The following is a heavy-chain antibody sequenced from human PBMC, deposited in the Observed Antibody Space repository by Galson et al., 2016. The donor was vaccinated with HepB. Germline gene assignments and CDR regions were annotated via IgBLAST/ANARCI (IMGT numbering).Heavy chain of an antibody. D-gene: IGHD1-26*01. J-gene: IGHJ4*02. V-gene: IGHV6-1*01. CDR3: AREEHYSGTSSPFDC. CDR1: GDSVSSNSAT. CDR2: TYFRSGWHS. Sequence: CAISGDSVSSNSATWTWIRQSPSRGLEWLGRTYFRSGWHSTYAVSVKGRITLSADTVKNQFSLHLNSVTPEDTAVYYCAREEHYSGTSSPFDCWGQGTLVTVSS.